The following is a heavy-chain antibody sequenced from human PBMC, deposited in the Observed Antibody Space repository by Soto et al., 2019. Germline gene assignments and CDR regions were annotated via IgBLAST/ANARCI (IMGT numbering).Heavy chain of an antibody. D-gene: IGHD1-26*01. CDR3: KWGETLYYYYGMDV. CDR2: IKSKTDGGTT. Sequence: GGSLRLSCAASGFTFSNAWMNWVRQAPGKGLEWVGRIKSKTDGGTTDYAAPVKGRFTISRDDSKNTLYLQMNSLKTEDTAVYYCKWGETLYYYYGMDVWGQGTTVTVSS. CDR1: GFTFSNAW. V-gene: IGHV3-15*07. J-gene: IGHJ6*02.